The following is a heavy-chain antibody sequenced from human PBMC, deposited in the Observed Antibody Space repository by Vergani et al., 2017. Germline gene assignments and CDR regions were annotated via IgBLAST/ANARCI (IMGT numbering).Heavy chain of an antibody. J-gene: IGHJ4*02. CDR2: INPSGGHT. CDR1: GYTFSNYY. CDR3: ASGDYGILTGYRY. Sequence: QVQVVQSGAEVKKSGASVKVSCKTSGYTFSNYYMHWVRQAPGQGLEWMGIINPSGGHTNYAQKFQGRVTMTRDTSTSTVYMELSSLRSEDTAIYYCASGDYGILTGYRYWVQGTLVTVPA. D-gene: IGHD3-9*01. V-gene: IGHV1-46*03.